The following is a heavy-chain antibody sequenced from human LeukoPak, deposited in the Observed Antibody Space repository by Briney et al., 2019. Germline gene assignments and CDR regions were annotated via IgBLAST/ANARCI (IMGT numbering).Heavy chain of an antibody. CDR2: ISGSGGST. V-gene: IGHV3-23*01. Sequence: GGSLRLSCAVSGFTFSNYAMSWVRQAPGKGLEWVSFISGSGGSTYYADSVKGRCTISRDNSKNTLYLQMNSLRAEDTAVYYCAKTVAGYYYYGMDVWGQGSTVTVSS. D-gene: IGHD6-19*01. CDR1: GFTFSNYA. CDR3: AKTVAGYYYYGMDV. J-gene: IGHJ6*02.